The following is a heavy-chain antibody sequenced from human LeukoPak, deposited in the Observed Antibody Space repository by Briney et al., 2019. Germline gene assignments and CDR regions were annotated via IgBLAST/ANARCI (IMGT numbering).Heavy chain of an antibody. CDR3: AREGEYSSSWYVSY. J-gene: IGHJ4*02. V-gene: IGHV3-7*01. CDR2: IKQDGSEK. D-gene: IGHD6-13*01. CDR1: GFTFSSYW. Sequence: PGGSLRLSCAASGFTFSSYWMSWVRRAPGKGLEGGANIKQDGSEKYYVDSVKGRFTISRDNAKNSLYLQMNSLRAEDTAVYYCAREGEYSSSWYVSYSGQGTLVTVSS.